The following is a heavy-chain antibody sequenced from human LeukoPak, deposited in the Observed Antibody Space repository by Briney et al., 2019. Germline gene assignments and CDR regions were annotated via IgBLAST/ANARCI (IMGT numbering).Heavy chain of an antibody. CDR1: GFTFSTYT. D-gene: IGHD4-17*01. V-gene: IGHV3-64*01. Sequence: PGGSLRLSCAASGFTFSTYTMHWVRQAPGKGLDYVSAISSDGGSTYYASSVKGRFTISRDNSKNTLYLQMGSLRAEDMAVYYCARSTMTTVTTRTLYGMDVWGQGTTVTVSS. J-gene: IGHJ6*02. CDR2: ISSDGGST. CDR3: ARSTMTTVTTRTLYGMDV.